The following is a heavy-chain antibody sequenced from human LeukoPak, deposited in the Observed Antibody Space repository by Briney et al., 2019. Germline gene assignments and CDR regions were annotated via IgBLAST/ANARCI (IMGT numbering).Heavy chain of an antibody. CDR1: GYTFTSYG. CDR3: ARGSGKAAYYDFWSGRPTGGKDFDY. J-gene: IGHJ4*02. D-gene: IGHD3-3*01. V-gene: IGHV1-8*03. Sequence: ASVKVSCKASGYTFTSYGINWVRQATGQGLEWMGWMNPNSGNTGYAQKFQGRVTITRNTSISTAYMELSSLRSEDTAVYYCARGSGKAAYYDFWSGRPTGGKDFDYWGQGTLVTVSS. CDR2: MNPNSGNT.